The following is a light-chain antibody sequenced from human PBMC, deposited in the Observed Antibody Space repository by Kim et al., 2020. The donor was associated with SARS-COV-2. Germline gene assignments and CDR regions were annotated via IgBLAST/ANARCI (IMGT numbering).Light chain of an antibody. Sequence: GQTITISGSGTSSDIGAYNHGSWYQQPPGTVPKLMIYEVTNRPSGISNRFSGSKSGNTASLTISGLQAEDEGDYYCSAYTTSGTWVFGGGTKVTVL. V-gene: IGLV2-14*01. J-gene: IGLJ3*02. CDR2: EVT. CDR3: SAYTTSGTWV. CDR1: SSDIGAYNH.